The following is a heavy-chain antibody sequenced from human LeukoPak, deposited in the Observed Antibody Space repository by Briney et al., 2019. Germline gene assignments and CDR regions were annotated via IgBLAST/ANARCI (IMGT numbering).Heavy chain of an antibody. CDR2: IYHSGST. CDR1: GGSISSSNW. Sequence: SETLSLTCAVSGGSISSSNWWSWVRQPPGKGLEWIGEIYHSGSTNYNPSLKSRVTISVDTSKNQFSLKLTSVTAADTAVYFCARHKDDSSYGGFDIWGQGTMVTVSS. J-gene: IGHJ3*02. V-gene: IGHV4-4*02. D-gene: IGHD3-22*01. CDR3: ARHKDDSSYGGFDI.